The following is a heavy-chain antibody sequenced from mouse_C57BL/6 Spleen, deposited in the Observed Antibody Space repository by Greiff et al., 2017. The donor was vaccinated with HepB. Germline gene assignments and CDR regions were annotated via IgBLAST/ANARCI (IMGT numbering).Heavy chain of an antibody. CDR1: GYTFTDYY. Sequence: EVQLQQSGPELVKPGASVKISCKASGYTFTDYYMNWVKQSHGKSLEWIGDINPNNGGTSYNQKFKGKATLTVDKSSSTAYMELRSLTSEDSAVYYCASYGNPYWYFDVWGTGTTVTVSS. CDR3: ASYGNPYWYFDV. J-gene: IGHJ1*03. D-gene: IGHD2-1*01. V-gene: IGHV1-26*01. CDR2: INPNNGGT.